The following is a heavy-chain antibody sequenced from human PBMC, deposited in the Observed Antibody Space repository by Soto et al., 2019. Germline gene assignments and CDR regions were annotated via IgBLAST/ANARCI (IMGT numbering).Heavy chain of an antibody. CDR2: ISYDGSNK. V-gene: IGHV3-30*18. Sequence: GGSLRLSCAASGFTFSSYGMHWVRQAPGKGLEWVAVISYDGSNKYYADSVKGRFTISRDNSKNTLYLQMNSLRAEDTAVYYCAKDSLSYCSGGSCYRFYFAYWGQGTLVTVSS. CDR1: GFTFSSYG. J-gene: IGHJ4*02. CDR3: AKDSLSYCSGGSCYRFYFAY. D-gene: IGHD2-15*01.